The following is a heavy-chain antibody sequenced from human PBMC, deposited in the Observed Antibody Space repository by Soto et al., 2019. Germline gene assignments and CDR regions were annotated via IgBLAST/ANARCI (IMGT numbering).Heavy chain of an antibody. V-gene: IGHV4-31*03. Sequence: TSETLSLTCTVSGGSIRSGGYYWTWIRHFPGKGLEWIGNIYYSGTTYYNPSLKSRLTMSVDTSKNQFSLRLNSVTAADTAMYFCARDRLMATSATARYYYGLDVWGQGTTVTVYS. J-gene: IGHJ6*02. CDR1: GGSIRSGGYY. D-gene: IGHD2-21*02. CDR2: IYYSGTT. CDR3: ARDRLMATSATARYYYGLDV.